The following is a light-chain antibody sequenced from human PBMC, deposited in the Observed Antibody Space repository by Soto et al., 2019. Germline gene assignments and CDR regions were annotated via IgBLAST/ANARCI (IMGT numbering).Light chain of an antibody. CDR2: AAS. CDR1: QSISSH. J-gene: IGKJ1*01. Sequence: DIEMTQSAPFLSASVGDRVTITCRASQSISSHLNWYQQKPGKAPKLLIYAASSLQSGVPSRFSGSGSGTDFTLTISSLQPEDFATYYCQQSYSTPWTFGQGTKVDIK. CDR3: QQSYSTPWT. V-gene: IGKV1-39*01.